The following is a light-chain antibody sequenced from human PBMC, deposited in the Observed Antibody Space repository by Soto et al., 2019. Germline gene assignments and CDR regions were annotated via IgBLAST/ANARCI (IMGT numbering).Light chain of an antibody. J-gene: IGKJ1*01. CDR2: KAS. Sequence: DIPMTQSPSTLSASVGDRVTITCRASQSISSWLAWYQQKPGKAPILLIYKASSLESGVPSRFSGSGSGTEFTLTISSLQPDDFATYYCQQYNSYPGTFGQGTKVEIK. V-gene: IGKV1-5*03. CDR1: QSISSW. CDR3: QQYNSYPGT.